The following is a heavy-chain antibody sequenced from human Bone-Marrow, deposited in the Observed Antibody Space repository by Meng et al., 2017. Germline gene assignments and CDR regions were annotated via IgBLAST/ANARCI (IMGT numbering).Heavy chain of an antibody. CDR3: ARAGGYRPGVSAFDI. D-gene: IGHD1-1*01. Sequence: GESLKISCAASGFTFSDYYMSWIRQAPGKGLEWVSYISSSGSTIYYADSVKGRFTISRDNAKNSLYLQMNSLRAEDTAVYYCARAGGYRPGVSAFDIWGQGTMVTVSS. J-gene: IGHJ3*02. V-gene: IGHV3-11*04. CDR1: GFTFSDYY. CDR2: ISSSGSTI.